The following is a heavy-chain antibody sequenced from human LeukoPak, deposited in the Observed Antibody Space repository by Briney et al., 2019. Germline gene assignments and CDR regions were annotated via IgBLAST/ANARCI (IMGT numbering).Heavy chain of an antibody. J-gene: IGHJ5*02. Sequence: GGSLRLSCAASGFTFSSYEMNWVRQAPGKGLEWVSYISSSGSTIYYAASVKGRFTISRDSAKKSLYLQMNSLRAEDTAVYSCARGADGVSSNSRGWFDPWGQGTLVTVSS. CDR1: GFTFSSYE. CDR2: ISSSGSTI. V-gene: IGHV3-48*03. D-gene: IGHD2-15*01. CDR3: ARGADGVSSNSRGWFDP.